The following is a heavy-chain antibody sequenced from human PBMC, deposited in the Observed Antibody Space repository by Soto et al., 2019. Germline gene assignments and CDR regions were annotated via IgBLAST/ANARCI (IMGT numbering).Heavy chain of an antibody. CDR1: GGSVSSGSYY. Sequence: PXGTLSLTCTVSGGSVSSGSYYWSWIRQPPGKGLEWIGYIYYSGSTNYNPSLKSRVTISVDTSKNQFSLKLSSVTAADTAVYYCARDMSGYCSGGSCSGIIDYWGQGTLVTVSS. D-gene: IGHD2-15*01. CDR3: ARDMSGYCSGGSCSGIIDY. V-gene: IGHV4-61*01. CDR2: IYYSGST. J-gene: IGHJ4*02.